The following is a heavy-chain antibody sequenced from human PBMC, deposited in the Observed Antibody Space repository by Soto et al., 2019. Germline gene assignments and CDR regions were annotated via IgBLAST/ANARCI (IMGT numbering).Heavy chain of an antibody. D-gene: IGHD4-17*01. J-gene: IGHJ4*02. V-gene: IGHV3-33*01. Sequence: QVQLVEGGGGVVQPGRSLRLSCAATGFTFSGHVMHWVRQAPGKGLEWVAVIWNDGSNKHYADSVKGRFTIARDNSKNTLYLQMTSLRAEDTDVYYCASERLGDYCFDYWGQGTLVTVSS. CDR3: ASERLGDYCFDY. CDR1: GFTFSGHV. CDR2: IWNDGSNK.